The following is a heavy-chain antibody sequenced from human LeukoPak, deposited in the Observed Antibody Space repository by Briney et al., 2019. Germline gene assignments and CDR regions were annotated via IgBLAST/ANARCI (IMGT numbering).Heavy chain of an antibody. CDR2: IYYSGST. J-gene: IGHJ4*02. CDR1: GGSVSSGSYY. V-gene: IGHV4-31*03. CDR3: ARVGSGSDFWSGCYFDY. Sequence: SETLSLTCTVSGGSVSSGSYYWSWIRQPPGKGLEWIGYIYYSGSTYYNPSLKSRVTISVDTSKNQFSLKLSSVTAADTAVYYCARVGSGSDFWSGCYFDYWGQGTLVTVSS. D-gene: IGHD3-3*01.